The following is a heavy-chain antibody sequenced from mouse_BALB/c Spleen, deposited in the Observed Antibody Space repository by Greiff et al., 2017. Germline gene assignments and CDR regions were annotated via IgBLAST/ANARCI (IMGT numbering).Heavy chain of an antibody. J-gene: IGHJ4*01. D-gene: IGHD3-1*01. Sequence: EVKLMESGAELVRSGASVKLSCTASGFNIKDYYMHWVKQRPEQGLEWIGWIDPENGDTEYAPKFQGKATMTADTSSNTAYLQLSSLTSEDTAVYYFNAWGLRGYAMDYWGQGTSVTVSS. V-gene: IGHV14-4*02. CDR3: NAWGLRGYAMDY. CDR1: GFNIKDYY. CDR2: IDPENGDT.